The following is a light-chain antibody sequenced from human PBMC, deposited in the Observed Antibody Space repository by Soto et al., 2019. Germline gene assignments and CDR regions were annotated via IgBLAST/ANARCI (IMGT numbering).Light chain of an antibody. CDR1: QSVSSSY. J-gene: IGKJ1*01. Sequence: EIVLTQSPGTLSLSPGERATLSCRASQSVSSSYLAWYPQKPGQAPRPLIYGASSRAIGIPDRFSGSVSGTDFTLTISRLEPEDFEVYYGQQYGSSPWTFGQGTKVEIK. CDR3: QQYGSSPWT. V-gene: IGKV3-20*01. CDR2: GAS.